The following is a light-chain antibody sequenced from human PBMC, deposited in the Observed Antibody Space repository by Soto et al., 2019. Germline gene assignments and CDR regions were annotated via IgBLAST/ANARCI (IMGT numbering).Light chain of an antibody. CDR3: QQYHHWPWT. Sequence: EIVMTQSPATLSVSPGERATLSCRASQSVPSNLAWYQQKPGQAPRLLISGASTRATAIPARFSGSGSGTEFTLIISSLQSEDFAVYYCQQYHHWPWTFGQGTKVEI. CDR2: GAS. V-gene: IGKV3-15*01. CDR1: QSVPSN. J-gene: IGKJ1*01.